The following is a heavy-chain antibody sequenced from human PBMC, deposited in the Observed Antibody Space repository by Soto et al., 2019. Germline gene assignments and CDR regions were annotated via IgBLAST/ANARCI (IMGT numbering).Heavy chain of an antibody. V-gene: IGHV4-39*01. CDR3: ARQWPWSGYYKVAYYYGMDV. Sequence: SETLSLTCTVSGGSISSSSYYWGWIRQPPGKGLEWIGSIYYSGSTYYNPSLKSRVTISVDTSKNQFSLKLSSVTAADTAVYYCARQWPWSGYYKVAYYYGMDVWGQGTTVTVSS. J-gene: IGHJ6*02. CDR2: IYYSGST. CDR1: GGSISSSSYY. D-gene: IGHD3-3*01.